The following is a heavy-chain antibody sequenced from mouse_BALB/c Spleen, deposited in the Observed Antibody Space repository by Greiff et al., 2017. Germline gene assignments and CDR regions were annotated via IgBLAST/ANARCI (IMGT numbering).Heavy chain of an antibody. J-gene: IGHJ3*01. D-gene: IGHD2-4*01. V-gene: IGHV5-17*02. CDR1: GFTFSSFG. Sequence: EVHLVESGGGLVQPGGSRKLSCAASGFTFSSFGMHWVRQAPEKGLEWVAYISSGSSTIYYADTVKGRFTISRDNPKNTLFLQMTSLRSEDTAMYYCARFDYAWFAYWGQGTLVTVSA. CDR3: ARFDYAWFAY. CDR2: ISSGSSTI.